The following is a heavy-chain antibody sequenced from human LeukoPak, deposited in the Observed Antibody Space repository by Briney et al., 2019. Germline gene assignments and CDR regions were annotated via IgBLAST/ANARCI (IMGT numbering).Heavy chain of an antibody. CDR2: INSDGSST. Sequence: ETLSLTCTVSGGSISSYYWSWIGQPPGRGLVWVSRINSDGSSTSYADSVKGRFTISRDNSKNTLYLQMNSLRAEDTAVYYCAKDLWCGEFLHYWGQGTLVTVSS. CDR3: AKDLWCGEFLHY. D-gene: IGHD3-10*01. CDR1: GGSISSYY. J-gene: IGHJ4*01. V-gene: IGHV3-74*01.